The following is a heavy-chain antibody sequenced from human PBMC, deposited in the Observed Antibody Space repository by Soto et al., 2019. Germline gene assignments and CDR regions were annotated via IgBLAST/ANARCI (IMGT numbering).Heavy chain of an antibody. J-gene: IGHJ3*02. CDR1: GFTFSTYE. CDR2: ISSSGTSI. Sequence: EVQLVESGGGLVQPGGSLRLSCAASGFTFSTYEMNWVRQAPGKGLEWVSYISSSGTSIYYADSVKGRFTMSRDNAKNSLYLQMNSLRGEDTAVYYCAREGSDDTFDIWGQGRMVTVSS. D-gene: IGHD1-26*01. CDR3: AREGSDDTFDI. V-gene: IGHV3-48*03.